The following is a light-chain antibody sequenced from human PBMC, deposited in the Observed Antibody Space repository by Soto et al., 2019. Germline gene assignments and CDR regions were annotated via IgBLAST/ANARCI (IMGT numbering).Light chain of an antibody. J-gene: IGKJ1*01. V-gene: IGKV3-20*01. CDR3: QQYGSSPQT. Sequence: EIVLTQSPGTLSLSPGERATLSCRASHSVTSNYLAWYQQKPGQAPRLLIYAASGRASGIPDRFSGSGSGTDFIIIISRLEPEDFAVYYCQQYGSSPQTFGQGTRVDIK. CDR1: HSVTSNY. CDR2: AAS.